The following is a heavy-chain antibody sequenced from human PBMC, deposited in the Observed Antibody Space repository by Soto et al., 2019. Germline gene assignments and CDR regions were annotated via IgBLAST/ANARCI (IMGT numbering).Heavy chain of an antibody. Sequence: ASVKVSCKASGSTFTVDYLHWVRQAPGQGLEWMAWITHKSGYTKSAQKFQARVTLTSDTSIFTANMEVRSLRSEDTAVYSCARSTGYNSLFDTWRQGTVVTVSS. CDR2: ITHKSGYT. D-gene: IGHD1-1*01. V-gene: IGHV1-2*02. J-gene: IGHJ4*02. CDR1: GSTFTVDY. CDR3: ARSTGYNSLFDT.